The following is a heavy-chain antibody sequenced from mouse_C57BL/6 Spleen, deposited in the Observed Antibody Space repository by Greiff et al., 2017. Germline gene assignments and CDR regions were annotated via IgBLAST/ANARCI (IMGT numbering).Heavy chain of an antibody. D-gene: IGHD2-5*01. CDR2: IDPSDSYT. V-gene: IGHV1-59*01. CDR3: ARGGDSNVWYFGG. J-gene: IGHJ1*03. CDR1: GYTFTSYW. Sequence: QVQLQQPGAELVRPGTSVKLSCKASGYTFTSYWMHWVKQRPGQGLEWIGVIDPSDSYTNYNQKFNGKATLTVDTSSSTAYMQLSSLTSEDSAVYYCARGGDSNVWYFGGWGTGTTVTVSS.